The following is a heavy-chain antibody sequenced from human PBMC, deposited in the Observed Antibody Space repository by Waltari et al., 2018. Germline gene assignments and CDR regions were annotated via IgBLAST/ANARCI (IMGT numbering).Heavy chain of an antibody. CDR3: ARADWEEVVIDY. Sequence: QVQLVQSGAEVKKPGASVKVSCKASGYTFTGYYMHWVRQAPGQGHEWMGGINPNRGGTNYAQKVQGRGTMTRDTSSSTAYMELSRLRSDDTAVYYCARADWEEVVIDYWGQGTLVTVSS. CDR1: GYTFTGYY. CDR2: INPNRGGT. J-gene: IGHJ4*02. V-gene: IGHV1-2*02. D-gene: IGHD3-22*01.